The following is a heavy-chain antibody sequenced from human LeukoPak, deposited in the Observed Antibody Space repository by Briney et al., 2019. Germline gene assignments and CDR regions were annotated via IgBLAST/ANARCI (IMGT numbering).Heavy chain of an antibody. CDR2: ISGSGGST. J-gene: IGHJ4*02. CDR1: GFTFSSYA. V-gene: IGHV3-23*01. CDR3: AKGAGSILRYFDWLLLN. D-gene: IGHD3-9*01. Sequence: GGSLRLSCAASGFTFSSYAMSWVRQAPGKGLEWVSAISGSGGSTYYADSVKGRFTISRDNSKNTLYLQMNSLRAEDTAAYYCAKGAGSILRYFDWLLLNWGQGTLVTVSS.